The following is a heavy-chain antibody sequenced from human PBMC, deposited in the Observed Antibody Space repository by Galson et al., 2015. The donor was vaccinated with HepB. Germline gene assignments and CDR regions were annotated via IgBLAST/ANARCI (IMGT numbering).Heavy chain of an antibody. Sequence: SLRLSCAASGFTFSNAWMSWVRQAPGKGLEWVGRIKSKTDGGTTDYAAPVKGRFTISRDDSKNTLYLQMNSLKTEDTAVYYCTTPHYYDSSGYYYHDYYYGMDVWGQGTTVTVSS. D-gene: IGHD3-22*01. CDR3: TTPHYYDSSGYYYHDYYYGMDV. J-gene: IGHJ6*02. CDR1: GFTFSNAW. V-gene: IGHV3-15*01. CDR2: IKSKTDGGTT.